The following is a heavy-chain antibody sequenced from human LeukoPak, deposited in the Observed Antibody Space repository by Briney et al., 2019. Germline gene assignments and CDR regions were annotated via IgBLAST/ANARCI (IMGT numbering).Heavy chain of an antibody. CDR2: ISYDGSNK. D-gene: IGHD6-13*01. Sequence: PGGSLRLSCAASGFTFSSYAMHWVRQAPGKGLEWVAVISYDGSNKYYADSVKGRFTISRDNSKNTLYLQMNSLRAEDTAVYYCARDWPGYSSRWSTAGMDVWGQGTTVTVSS. J-gene: IGHJ6*02. V-gene: IGHV3-30-3*01. CDR1: GFTFSSYA. CDR3: ARDWPGYSSRWSTAGMDV.